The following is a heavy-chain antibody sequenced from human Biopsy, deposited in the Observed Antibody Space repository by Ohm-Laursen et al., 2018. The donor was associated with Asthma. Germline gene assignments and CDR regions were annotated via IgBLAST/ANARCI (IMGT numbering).Heavy chain of an antibody. CDR2: VYYSGST. V-gene: IGHV4-59*01. Sequence: GTLPLTCTVSGGSINNFYWSWIRQPPGKGLESIGHVYYSGSTNYNPSLKSRVTISIDASKNQFSLKLTSVTAADTAVYYCARGVDRVTGLLDHFDSWGQGTLVIVSA. J-gene: IGHJ4*02. CDR1: GGSINNFY. D-gene: IGHD2-21*02. CDR3: ARGVDRVTGLLDHFDS.